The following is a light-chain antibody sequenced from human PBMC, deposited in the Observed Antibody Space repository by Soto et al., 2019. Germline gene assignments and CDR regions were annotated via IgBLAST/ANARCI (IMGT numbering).Light chain of an antibody. V-gene: IGKV1-39*01. J-gene: IGKJ2*01. Sequence: DIQMTPSPSSLSASVGDRVTITCRASQSISSYLNWYQQKPGKAPKLLIYAASSLQSGVPSRLSGSGSGTDFTLTISSLQPEDFATYYCQQSYSTLNTFGQGTKVDI. CDR1: QSISSY. CDR2: AAS. CDR3: QQSYSTLNT.